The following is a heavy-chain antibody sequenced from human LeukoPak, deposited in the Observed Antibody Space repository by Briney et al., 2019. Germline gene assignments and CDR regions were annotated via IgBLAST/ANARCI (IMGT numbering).Heavy chain of an antibody. CDR3: ARDNYAGANWFDP. CDR2: IIPIFGTA. CDR1: GGTFSSYA. J-gene: IGHJ5*02. D-gene: IGHD1-7*01. Sequence: SVKVSCKASGGTFSSYAISWVRQAPGQGLEWMGGIIPIFGTANYAQKFQGRATITADESTRTAYMELSSLRSEDTVVYYCARDNYAGANWFDPWGQGTLVTVSS. V-gene: IGHV1-69*01.